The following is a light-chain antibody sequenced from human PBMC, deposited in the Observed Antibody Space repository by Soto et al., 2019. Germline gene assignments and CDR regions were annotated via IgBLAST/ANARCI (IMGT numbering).Light chain of an antibody. V-gene: IGKV3-15*01. J-gene: IGKJ1*01. Sequence: EIVMTHSPATLSVSPWERATLSCRASQSVSSNLAWYQQRPGQAPRLLIYSASTRATGIPARFSGSGSGTEFTLTISSLQPDDFATYYCQHYNSYSEAFGQGTKVDIK. CDR1: QSVSSN. CDR3: QHYNSYSEA. CDR2: SAS.